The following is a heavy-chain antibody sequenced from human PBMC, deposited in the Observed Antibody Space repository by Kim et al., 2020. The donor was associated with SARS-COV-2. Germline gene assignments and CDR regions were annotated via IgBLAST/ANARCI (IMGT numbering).Heavy chain of an antibody. D-gene: IGHD1-26*01. J-gene: IGHJ4*01. V-gene: IGHV4-38-2*02. CDR2: IYHSGDT. Sequence: SETLSLTCSVSGYSISSGYYWGWIRQPPGMGLESIGTIYHSGDTYYNPSLKSRVTISVDTSKNYFSLNLSSVTAADTAVYYCARGWDSAGYFDFWGHGTLVTVSS. CDR3: ARGWDSAGYFDF. CDR1: GYSISSGYY.